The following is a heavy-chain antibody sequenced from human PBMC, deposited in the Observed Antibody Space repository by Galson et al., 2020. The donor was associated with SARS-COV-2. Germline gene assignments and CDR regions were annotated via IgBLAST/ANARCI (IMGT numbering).Heavy chain of an antibody. D-gene: IGHD3-22*01. Sequence: TGGSLRLSCAASGFTFTSHWMHWVRQAPGKGLEWVANIRQDGREQFYVAAVKGRFTISSDNAKKSLFLQMNSLRAEDTAVYYCAREDDSSGSLGDLWGQGTLVTVSS. CDR3: AREDDSSGSLGDL. CDR1: GFTFTSHW. CDR2: IRQDGREQ. V-gene: IGHV3-7*01. J-gene: IGHJ5*02.